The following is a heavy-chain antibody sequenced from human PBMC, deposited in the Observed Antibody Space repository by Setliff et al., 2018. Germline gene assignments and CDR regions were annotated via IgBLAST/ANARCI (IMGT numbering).Heavy chain of an antibody. V-gene: IGHV1-46*01. Sequence: ASVKVSCKTSGYIFTNYYVHWVRQAPGQGLEWMGVMNPGRGSRNYAQRFQGRVTMTSDTSTSTVYMELSSLRSEDTALYYCAKEPAISLTEAIRRSYYDYALDVWGQGTTVTVSS. CDR1: GYIFTNYY. D-gene: IGHD3-9*01. J-gene: IGHJ6*02. CDR2: MNPGRGSR. CDR3: AKEPAISLTEAIRRSYYDYALDV.